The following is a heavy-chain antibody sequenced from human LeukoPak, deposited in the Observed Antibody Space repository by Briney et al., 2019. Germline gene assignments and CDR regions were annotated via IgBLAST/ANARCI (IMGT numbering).Heavy chain of an antibody. D-gene: IGHD3-22*01. J-gene: IGHJ4*02. Sequence: ASVKVSCKASGDTFTDYFIHWVRQAPGQGLEWMGWINPNSGGTNYAQKFQGRVTMTRDTSISTAYMELSRLRSDDTAIYYCAREDYYDSGSSDYWGQGTLVTVSS. CDR3: AREDYYDSGSSDY. CDR2: INPNSGGT. CDR1: GDTFTDYF. V-gene: IGHV1-2*02.